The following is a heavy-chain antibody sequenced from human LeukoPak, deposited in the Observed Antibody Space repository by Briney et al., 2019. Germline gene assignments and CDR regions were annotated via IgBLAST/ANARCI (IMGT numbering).Heavy chain of an antibody. CDR1: GGTFSSYA. V-gene: IGHV3-23*01. D-gene: IGHD6-19*01. CDR3: AKDREYSSGWYMYFQH. J-gene: IGHJ1*01. Sequence: SCKASGGTFSSYAMSWVRQAPGKGLEWVSAISGSGGSTYYADSVKGRFTISRDNSKNTLYLQMNSLRAEDTAVYYCAKDREYSSGWYMYFQHWGQGTLVTVSS. CDR2: ISGSGGST.